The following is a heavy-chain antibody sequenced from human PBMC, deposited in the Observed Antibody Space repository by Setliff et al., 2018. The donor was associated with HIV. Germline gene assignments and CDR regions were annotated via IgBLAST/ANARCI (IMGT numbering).Heavy chain of an antibody. D-gene: IGHD3-10*01. CDR2: ISGSGGDT. CDR3: AKKTAAYTSGSWLHY. V-gene: IGHV3-23*01. J-gene: IGHJ4*02. CDR1: GFTFSSYA. Sequence: GSLRLSCASSGFTFSSYAMTWVRQAPGKGLECVAVISGSGGDTYYADSVKGRFVISREKSKSTLYLQMNSLRAEDTAVYYCAKKTAAYTSGSWLHYWGQGMLVTVSS.